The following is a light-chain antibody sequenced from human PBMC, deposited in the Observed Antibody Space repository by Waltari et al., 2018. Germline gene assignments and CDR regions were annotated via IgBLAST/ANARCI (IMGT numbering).Light chain of an antibody. CDR3: QQLNSYPRMYT. CDR1: QAISSY. Sequence: DIQLTQSPSFLSASVGDRVTITGRASQAISSYLAWYQQKPGKAPKPLIYAASTLQSGVPSRFSGSGSGTEFTLTISSLQPEDFATYYCQQLNSYPRMYTFGQGTKLEIK. V-gene: IGKV1-9*01. CDR2: AAS. J-gene: IGKJ2*01.